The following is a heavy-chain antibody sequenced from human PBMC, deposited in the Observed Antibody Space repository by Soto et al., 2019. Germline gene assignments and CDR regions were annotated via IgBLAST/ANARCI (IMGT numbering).Heavy chain of an antibody. V-gene: IGHV1-69*01. CDR3: ARDTGIAAAGTVMDV. Sequence: QVQLVQSGAEVKKPGSSVKVSCKASGGTFSSYGISWVRQAPGQGLEWMGGIIPIFGTPNYAQKFQGRVTITADESTSTAYVELTSLRSEDTAVYYCARDTGIAAAGTVMDVWGLGTTVTVSS. CDR2: IIPIFGTP. D-gene: IGHD6-13*01. J-gene: IGHJ6*02. CDR1: GGTFSSYG.